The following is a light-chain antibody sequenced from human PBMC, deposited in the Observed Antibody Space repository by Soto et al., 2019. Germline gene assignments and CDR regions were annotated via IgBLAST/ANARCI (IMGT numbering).Light chain of an antibody. CDR3: QQYGSSPIT. CDR1: QSFGGNF. Sequence: EIVLTQSPGTLSLSPGERATLSCRASQSFGGNFLAWYQQTPGQAPRLLIYGASTRATGIPDRFSGSGSGTDFTLTISRLEPEDFAVYYCQQYGSSPITFGQGTRLEIK. CDR2: GAS. J-gene: IGKJ5*01. V-gene: IGKV3-20*01.